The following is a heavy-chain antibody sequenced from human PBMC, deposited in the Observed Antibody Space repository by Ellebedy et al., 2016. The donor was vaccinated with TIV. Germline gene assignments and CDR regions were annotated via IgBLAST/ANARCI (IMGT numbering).Heavy chain of an antibody. CDR1: GASISSDY. CDR3: TRGGTSYSDH. CDR2: LYSSGST. V-gene: IGHV4-4*07. J-gene: IGHJ4*02. Sequence: SETLSLTCTVSGASISSDYWSWIRQPAGKGLEWIGPLYSSGSTNYNPSLKSRVTMSVDTSKNQFSLKLSSVTAADTAMYYCTRGGTSYSDHWGQGSLVTVSS. D-gene: IGHD1-1*01.